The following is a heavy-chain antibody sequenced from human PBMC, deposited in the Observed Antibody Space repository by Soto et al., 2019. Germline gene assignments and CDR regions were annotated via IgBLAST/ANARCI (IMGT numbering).Heavy chain of an antibody. D-gene: IGHD3-10*01. J-gene: IGHJ5*02. Sequence: PSETLSLTCSGSGYSIRSYYWSWIRQPPGKGLEWIGHIYYSGSTNYNSSLKSRVTISVDTSKNQFSLKLSSVTAADTAVYYCARLTISLVRGVPNWFDPWGHGTLVTVS. CDR1: GYSIRSYY. CDR3: ARLTISLVRGVPNWFDP. V-gene: IGHV4-59*08. CDR2: IYYSGST.